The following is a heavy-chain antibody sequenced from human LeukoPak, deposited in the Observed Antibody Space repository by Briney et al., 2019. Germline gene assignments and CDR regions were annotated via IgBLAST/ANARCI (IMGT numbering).Heavy chain of an antibody. V-gene: IGHV3-7*01. CDR2: IKQDGSEK. Sequence: GGSLRLSCAASGFTFSSYWMSWVRQAPGKGLEWVANIKQDGSEKYYVDSVKGRFTISRDNAKDSLYLQMNSLRVEDTAVYYCAAYSSGKFDYWGQGTLVTVSS. D-gene: IGHD6-19*01. J-gene: IGHJ4*02. CDR3: AAYSSGKFDY. CDR1: GFTFSSYW.